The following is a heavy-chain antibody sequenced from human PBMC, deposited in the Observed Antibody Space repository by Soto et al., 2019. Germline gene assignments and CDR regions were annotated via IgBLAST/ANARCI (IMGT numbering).Heavy chain of an antibody. D-gene: IGHD3-10*01. V-gene: IGHV1-46*01. J-gene: IGHJ4*02. CDR2: INPSGGST. Sequence: ASVKVSCKASGYTFTSYYMHWVRQAPGQGLEWMGIINPSGGSTSYAQKFQGRVTMTRDTSTSTVYMELSSLRSEDTAVYYCARSSMVRGVINPPDYWGQGTLVTVSS. CDR1: GYTFTSYY. CDR3: ARSSMVRGVINPPDY.